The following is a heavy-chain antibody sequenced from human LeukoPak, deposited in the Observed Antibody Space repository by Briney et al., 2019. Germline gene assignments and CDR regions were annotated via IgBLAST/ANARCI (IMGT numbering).Heavy chain of an antibody. CDR2: INSDGSST. V-gene: IGHV3-74*01. CDR1: GFTFSSYW. J-gene: IGHJ6*03. Sequence: PGGSLRLSCAASGFTFSSYWMHWVRQAPGKGLVWVSRINSDGSSTSYADSVKGRFTISRDNAKNSLYLQMNSLRAEDTAVYYCVRDRNGDYGYYYYYYYMDVWDKGTTVTVSS. D-gene: IGHD4-17*01. CDR3: VRDRNGDYGYYYYYYYMDV.